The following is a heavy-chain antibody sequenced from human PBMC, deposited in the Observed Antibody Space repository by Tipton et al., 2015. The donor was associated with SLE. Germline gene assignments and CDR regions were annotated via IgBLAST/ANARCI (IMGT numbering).Heavy chain of an antibody. J-gene: IGHJ1*01. CDR2: IYYSGST. V-gene: IGHV4-59*01. CDR1: GGSFSGYY. CDR3: ATGDLTEYFQH. D-gene: IGHD1-14*01. Sequence: GLVKPSETLSLTCAVYGGSFSGYYWSWIRQPPGKGLEWIGYIYYSGSTNYNPSLKSRVTISVDTSKNQFSLKLSSVTAADTAGYYCATGDLTEYFQHWGQGTLVTVSS.